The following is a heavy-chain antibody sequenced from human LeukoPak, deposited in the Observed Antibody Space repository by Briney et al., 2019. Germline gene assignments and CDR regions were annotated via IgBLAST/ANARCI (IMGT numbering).Heavy chain of an antibody. CDR2: INSDGRST. V-gene: IGHV3-74*01. CDR1: GFTFSNYW. D-gene: IGHD2/OR15-2a*01. Sequence: PGGSLRLSCAASGFTFSNYWMHWIRQAPGKGLVWVSRINSDGRSTSYADSVKGRFTISRDNAKNTLCLQMNSLRAEDTAVYFCARGTSTTFDYWGQGTLVTVSS. CDR3: ARGTSTTFDY. J-gene: IGHJ4*02.